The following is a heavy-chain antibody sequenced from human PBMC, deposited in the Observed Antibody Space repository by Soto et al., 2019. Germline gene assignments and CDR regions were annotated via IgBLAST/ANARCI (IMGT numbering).Heavy chain of an antibody. CDR3: ARRGRIGFWSAYSPYSYAMAA. Sequence: ASVKVSCKASGYTFTRYDINWVRQATGQGREWMGWMNPNSGNTGYAQKFQGRVTMTRNTSISTAYMELSSLRSEDTAVYYCARRGRIGFWSAYSPYSYAMAAWGQGTPAPVS. CDR1: GYTFTRYD. J-gene: IGHJ6*02. D-gene: IGHD3-3*01. V-gene: IGHV1-8*01. CDR2: MNPNSGNT.